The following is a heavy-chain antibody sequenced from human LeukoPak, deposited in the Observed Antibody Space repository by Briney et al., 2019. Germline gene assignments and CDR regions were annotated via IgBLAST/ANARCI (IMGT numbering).Heavy chain of an antibody. CDR1: GGSISSYY. D-gene: IGHD1-26*01. CDR2: IYTSGST. J-gene: IGHJ4*02. V-gene: IGHV4-4*07. Sequence: KPSETLSLTCTVSGGSISSYYWSWIRQSAGKGPEWIGRIYTSGSTNYNPSLKSRVTMSVDTSKNQFSLKLSSVTAADTAVYYCARNGGSGTYYDGSFDYWGQGTLVTVSS. CDR3: ARNGGSGTYYDGSFDY.